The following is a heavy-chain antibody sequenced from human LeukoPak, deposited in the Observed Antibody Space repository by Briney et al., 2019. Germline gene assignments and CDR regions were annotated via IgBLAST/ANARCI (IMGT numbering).Heavy chain of an antibody. CDR3: TRAKEDYYGSSGYAEYFQH. CDR1: GFTFGDYA. Sequence: GGSLRLSCTASGFTFGDYAMSWFRQAPGKGLGWVGFIRSKAYGGTTEYAASVKGRFTISRDDSKSIAYLQMNSLKTEDTAVYYCTRAKEDYYGSSGYAEYFQHWGQGTLVAVSS. V-gene: IGHV3-49*03. D-gene: IGHD3-22*01. CDR2: IRSKAYGGTT. J-gene: IGHJ1*01.